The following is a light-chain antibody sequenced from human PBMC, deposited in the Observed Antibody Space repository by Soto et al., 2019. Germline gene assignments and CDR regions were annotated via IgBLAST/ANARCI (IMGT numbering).Light chain of an antibody. CDR1: SSDVGGYNY. CDR3: SSYTNSDTWV. J-gene: IGLJ3*02. V-gene: IGLV2-14*01. CDR2: EVT. Sequence: QFVLTQPASVSGSPGQSITISCTGTSSDVGGYNYVSWYQQHPGQVPKLTIYEVTNRPSGVSSRFSGSKSGNTASLTISGLQAEDEADYYCSSYTNSDTWVFGGGTKLTVL.